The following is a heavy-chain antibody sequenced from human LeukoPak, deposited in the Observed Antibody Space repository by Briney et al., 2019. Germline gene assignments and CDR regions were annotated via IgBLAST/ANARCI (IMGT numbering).Heavy chain of an antibody. Sequence: ASVKVSCKASGYTFTGYYMHWVRQASGQGLEWMGWINPNSGGTNYAQKFQGRVTMTRDTSISTAYMELSSLRSEDTAVYYCARSRRDGYNSFDYWGQGTLVTVSS. V-gene: IGHV1-2*02. CDR3: ARSRRDGYNSFDY. D-gene: IGHD5-24*01. CDR2: INPNSGGT. CDR1: GYTFTGYY. J-gene: IGHJ4*02.